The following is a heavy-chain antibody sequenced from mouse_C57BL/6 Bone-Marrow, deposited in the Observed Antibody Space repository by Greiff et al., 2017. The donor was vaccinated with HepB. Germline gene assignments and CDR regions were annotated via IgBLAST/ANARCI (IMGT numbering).Heavy chain of an antibody. Sequence: QVQLQQPGAELVKPGASVKLSCKASGYTFTSYWMHWVKQRPGQGLEWIGMIHPNSGSTNYNEKFKSKATLTVDKSSSTAYMQLSSLTSEDSAVYYCARLDYYGSSYRYYAMDYWGQGTSVTVSS. CDR3: ARLDYYGSSYRYYAMDY. CDR1: GYTFTSYW. D-gene: IGHD1-1*01. CDR2: IHPNSGST. V-gene: IGHV1-64*01. J-gene: IGHJ4*01.